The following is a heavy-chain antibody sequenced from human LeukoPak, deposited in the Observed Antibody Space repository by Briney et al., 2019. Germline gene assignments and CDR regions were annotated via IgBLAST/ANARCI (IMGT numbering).Heavy chain of an antibody. D-gene: IGHD3-3*01. CDR1: EYTFTNYY. J-gene: IGHJ4*02. Sequence: GASVKVSCKASEYTFTNYYKHWVRQAPGHGLEWMGIINPGGRSTSYAQKFQGRVTMTRDTSTSTVYMELSSLRSEDTAVYYCAKSHDWLNLDFWGQRTLVTVSS. CDR3: AKSHDWLNLDF. CDR2: INPGGRST. V-gene: IGHV1-46*01.